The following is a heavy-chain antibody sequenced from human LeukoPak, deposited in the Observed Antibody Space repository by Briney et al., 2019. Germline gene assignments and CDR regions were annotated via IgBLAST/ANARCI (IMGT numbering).Heavy chain of an antibody. CDR2: INPSGGST. CDR3: ARAPPSGQLWSPPNY. Sequence: AASVKVSCKASGYTFTSYYMHWVRQAPGQGLEWMGIINPSGGSTSYAQKFQGRVTMTRDTSTSTVCMELSSLRSEDTAVYYCARAPPSGQLWSPPNYWGQGTLVTVSS. D-gene: IGHD5-18*01. CDR1: GYTFTSYY. V-gene: IGHV1-46*03. J-gene: IGHJ4*02.